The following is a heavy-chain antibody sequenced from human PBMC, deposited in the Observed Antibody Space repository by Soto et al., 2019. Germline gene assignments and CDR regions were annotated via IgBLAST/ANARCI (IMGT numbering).Heavy chain of an antibody. CDR2: INPSGGST. CDR3: ARDLLGVILGEAFDI. D-gene: IGHD2-21*01. J-gene: IGHJ3*02. V-gene: IGHV1-46*01. Sequence: ASVKVSCKASGYTFTSYYMHWVRQAPGQGLEWMGIINPSGGSTSYAQKFQGRVTMTRDTSTSTVYMELSSLRSEDTAVYYCARDLLGVILGEAFDIWGQGTMVTVSS. CDR1: GYTFTSYY.